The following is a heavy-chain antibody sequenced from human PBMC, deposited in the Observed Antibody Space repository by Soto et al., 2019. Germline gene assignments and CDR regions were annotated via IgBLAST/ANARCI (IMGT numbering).Heavy chain of an antibody. V-gene: IGHV4-4*02. CDR2: IYQSGST. Sequence: QVQLQESGPGLVKPSGTLSLTCAVSGGTISSSKWWSWVRQPPGKGLEWIGEIYQSGSTNYNPSPQGRARMSVDKSRNQFSLKLTSVSAADTAVYYCARASATIAAAAIFDYWGQGTLVTVSS. CDR3: ARASATIAAAAIFDY. J-gene: IGHJ4*02. CDR1: GGTISSSKW. D-gene: IGHD6-13*01.